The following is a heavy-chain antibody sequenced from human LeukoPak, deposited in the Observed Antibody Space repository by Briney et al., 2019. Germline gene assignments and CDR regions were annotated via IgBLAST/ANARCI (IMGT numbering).Heavy chain of an antibody. CDR1: GYTFTGYY. Sequence: ASVKVSCKASGYTFTGYYIQWVRQAPGQGLEWMAWINPESGATNFARKFEGRVALTRDTSISTAYMELNRLTSDDTAVYYCARELFRGTPTQGCWGQGTLVTVSS. J-gene: IGHJ4*02. CDR3: ARELFRGTPTQGC. D-gene: IGHD3-10*01. V-gene: IGHV1-2*02. CDR2: INPESGAT.